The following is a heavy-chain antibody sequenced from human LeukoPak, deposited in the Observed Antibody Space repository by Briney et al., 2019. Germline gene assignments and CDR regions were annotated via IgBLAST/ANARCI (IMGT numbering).Heavy chain of an antibody. CDR3: AKDRCSNGIGCYYFYMDV. CDR1: GFTFSSYG. V-gene: IGHV3-30*18. CDR2: ISYDGSNK. J-gene: IGHJ6*03. D-gene: IGHD2-8*01. Sequence: GGSLRLSCAASGFTFSSYGMHWVRQAAGKGLEWEAVISYDGSNKYYADSVKGRFTISRDNSKNTLYLQMNSLRAEDTAVYYCAKDRCSNGIGCYYFYMDVWGKGTTVTISS.